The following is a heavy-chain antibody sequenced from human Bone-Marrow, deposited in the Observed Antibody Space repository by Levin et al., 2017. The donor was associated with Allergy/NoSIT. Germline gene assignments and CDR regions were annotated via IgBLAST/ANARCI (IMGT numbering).Heavy chain of an antibody. CDR3: AREGGSSRYFDY. Sequence: TSETLSLSCTVSGGSISSYYWTWVRQPAGKGLEWIGRISTSGTTNYTPSLKSRVTMSVDTSNNQFSLKLTSVTAADTAVYFCAREGGSSRYFDYWGQGSLVTVSS. V-gene: IGHV4-4*07. J-gene: IGHJ4*02. CDR1: GGSISSYY. D-gene: IGHD6-6*01. CDR2: ISTSGTT.